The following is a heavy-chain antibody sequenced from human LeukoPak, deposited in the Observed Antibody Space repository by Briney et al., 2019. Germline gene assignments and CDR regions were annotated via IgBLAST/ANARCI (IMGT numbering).Heavy chain of an antibody. Sequence: GASVKVSCKASGYTFTGYYMHWVRQAPGQGLEWMGWINPNSGGINYAQKFQGRVTMTRDTSISTAYMELNRLRSDDTAVYYCARDPYCGGDCRYYYYYGMDVWGQGTTVTVSS. CDR1: GYTFTGYY. D-gene: IGHD2-21*02. J-gene: IGHJ6*02. CDR2: INPNSGGI. V-gene: IGHV1-2*02. CDR3: ARDPYCGGDCRYYYYYGMDV.